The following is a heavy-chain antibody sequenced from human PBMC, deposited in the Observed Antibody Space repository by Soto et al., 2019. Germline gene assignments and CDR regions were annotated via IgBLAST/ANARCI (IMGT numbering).Heavy chain of an antibody. Sequence: QVQLVQSGAEVKKPGSSVKVSCKASGGSFNTYTISWVRQAPGQGLQWMGGIIPISGKPTYAQAFQGRVTIAADEHTSTVYMELRSLRSEDTALYYCASLNNWSSGDGRIDVWGRGTAVIVSS. CDR1: GGSFNTYT. V-gene: IGHV1-69*01. CDR2: IIPISGKP. CDR3: ASLNNWSSGDGRIDV. J-gene: IGHJ6*02. D-gene: IGHD1-26*01.